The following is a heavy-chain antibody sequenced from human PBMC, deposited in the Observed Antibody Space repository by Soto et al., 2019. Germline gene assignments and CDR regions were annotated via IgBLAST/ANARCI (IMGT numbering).Heavy chain of an antibody. J-gene: IGHJ4*02. D-gene: IGHD6-13*01. Sequence: QVQLVQSGAEVKKPGASVKVSCKASGYTFTSYYMHWVRQAPGQGLEWMGIINPSGGSTSYTQKFQGRVTMTRDTSTSTVYMELSSLRSEDTAVYYCARAAAGTNALDYWGQGTLVTVSS. CDR3: ARAAAGTNALDY. CDR2: INPSGGST. V-gene: IGHV1-46*01. CDR1: GYTFTSYY.